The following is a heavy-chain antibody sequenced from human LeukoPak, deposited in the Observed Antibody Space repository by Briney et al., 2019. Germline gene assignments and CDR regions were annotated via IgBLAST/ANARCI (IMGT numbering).Heavy chain of an antibody. Sequence: SPETLSLTCTVSGGSVNSSYWSWVRQPPAKGLEWIGFISDTGRTNYSPSFTRRLTISVDTSQNQVSLRLTSVSAADTAVYYCARHARGYSFGAWFDPWGQGVLVTVTS. CDR1: GGSVNSSY. J-gene: IGHJ5*02. CDR2: ISDTGRT. V-gene: IGHV4-59*02. CDR3: ARHARGYSFGAWFDP. D-gene: IGHD5-12*01.